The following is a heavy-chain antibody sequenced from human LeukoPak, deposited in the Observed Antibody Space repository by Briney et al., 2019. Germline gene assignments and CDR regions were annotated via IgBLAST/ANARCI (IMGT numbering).Heavy chain of an antibody. CDR2: IYSGDST. D-gene: IGHD6-19*01. J-gene: IGHJ4*02. CDR1: GFTVSSNY. CDR3: AGAETSGGEQWLAYYFDY. Sequence: PGGSLRLSCAASGFTVSSNYMSWIRQTPGKGLEWVSIIYSGDSTLYADSVKGRFTISRDNSKNTLYLQMNSLRAEDTAVYYCAGAETSGGEQWLAYYFDYWGQGTLVTVSS. V-gene: IGHV3-66*01.